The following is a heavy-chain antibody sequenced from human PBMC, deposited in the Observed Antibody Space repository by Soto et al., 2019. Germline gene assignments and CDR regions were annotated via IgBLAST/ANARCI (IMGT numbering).Heavy chain of an antibody. CDR3: ARVLRGWFDP. J-gene: IGHJ5*02. CDR1: GGSITSANW. V-gene: IGHV4-4*02. Sequence: ETLSLTCSVSGGSITSANWWTWVRQPPGGGLEWIGEISHSGITNYKASLKSRVTMSVDKTKNDVYLKLTSVTAADTAVYYCARVLRGWFDPWGQGTQVTVSS. CDR2: ISHSGIT.